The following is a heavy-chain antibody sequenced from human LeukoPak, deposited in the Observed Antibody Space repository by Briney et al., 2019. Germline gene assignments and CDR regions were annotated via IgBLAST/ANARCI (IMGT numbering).Heavy chain of an antibody. CDR3: ARAGSTPFDY. Sequence: SETLSLTCSVSGGSVTSSSHYWGWIRQPPGKGLEWIGYVSNSGSTKYNPSLNSRVLISSDTSKNQFSLKLSSVTAADTAVYYCARAGSTPFDYWSQGTLVTVSS. J-gene: IGHJ4*02. D-gene: IGHD1-7*01. CDR2: VSNSGST. CDR1: GGSVTSSSHY. V-gene: IGHV4-61*01.